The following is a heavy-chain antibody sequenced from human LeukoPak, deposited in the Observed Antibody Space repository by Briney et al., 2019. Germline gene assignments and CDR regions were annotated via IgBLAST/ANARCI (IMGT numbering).Heavy chain of an antibody. CDR3: ARGVAAAGSDFDN. D-gene: IGHD6-13*01. CDR1: GFTFSRYS. J-gene: IGHJ4*02. CDR2: ISSSSSYI. Sequence: GGSLRLSCAASGFTFSRYSMEWVRQAPGKGLEWVSSISSSSSYIYYADSVKGRFTISRDNDKNSLYLQMNSLRAEDTAVYYCARGVAAAGSDFDNWGQGTLVTVSS. V-gene: IGHV3-21*01.